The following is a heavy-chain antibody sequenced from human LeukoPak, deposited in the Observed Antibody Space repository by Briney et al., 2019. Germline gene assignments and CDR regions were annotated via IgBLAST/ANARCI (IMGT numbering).Heavy chain of an antibody. V-gene: IGHV3-30*02. Sequence: GGSLRLSCAASGFTFSSYGMHWVRQAPGKGLEWVAFIRYDGSNKYYADSVKGRFTISRDNSKNTLYLQMNSLRAEDTAVYYCAKQQLVHFWFDPWGQGTLVTVSS. J-gene: IGHJ5*02. D-gene: IGHD6-13*01. CDR1: GFTFSSYG. CDR2: IRYDGSNK. CDR3: AKQQLVHFWFDP.